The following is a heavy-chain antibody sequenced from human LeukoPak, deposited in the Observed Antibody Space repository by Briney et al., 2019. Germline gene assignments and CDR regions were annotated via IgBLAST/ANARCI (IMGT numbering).Heavy chain of an antibody. CDR1: GYTFTGQY. D-gene: IGHD6-19*01. Sequence: GASVKLSCKASGYTFTGQYLHWVRQAPGQGLEWMGWINPNSGATTYAQTFQGRVTMTRDTSISTVYMDLSSLTSDDTAVYYCARVGSGWYLLYWGQGTLLTAYS. J-gene: IGHJ4*02. CDR3: ARVGSGWYLLY. V-gene: IGHV1-2*02. CDR2: INPNSGAT.